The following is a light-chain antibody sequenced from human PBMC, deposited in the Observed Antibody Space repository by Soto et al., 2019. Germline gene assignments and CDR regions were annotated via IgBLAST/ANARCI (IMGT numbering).Light chain of an antibody. V-gene: IGLV3-21*04. Sequence: SYELTQPPSVSVAPGETARITCGGNNIGSKSVHWYQQKPGQAPVLVIYYDSDRPSGIPERFSGSNSGNTATLTIGRVEAGDEADYYCQVWDSSSDPVVFGGGTKLTVL. CDR1: NIGSKS. CDR3: QVWDSSSDPVV. CDR2: YDS. J-gene: IGLJ2*01.